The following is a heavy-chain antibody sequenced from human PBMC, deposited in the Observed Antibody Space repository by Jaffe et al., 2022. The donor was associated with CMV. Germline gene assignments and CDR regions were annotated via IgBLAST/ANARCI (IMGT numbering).Heavy chain of an antibody. Sequence: QVQLVQSGAEVKKPGASVKVSCKASGYTFTSYGISWVRQAPGQGLEWMGWISAYNGNTNYAQKLQGRVTMTTDTSTSTAYMELRSLRSDDTAVYYCARDKEIVVVPRLGRYYFDYWGQGTLVTVSS. V-gene: IGHV1-18*01. J-gene: IGHJ4*02. CDR3: ARDKEIVVVPRLGRYYFDY. D-gene: IGHD2-2*01. CDR1: GYTFTSYG. CDR2: ISAYNGNT.